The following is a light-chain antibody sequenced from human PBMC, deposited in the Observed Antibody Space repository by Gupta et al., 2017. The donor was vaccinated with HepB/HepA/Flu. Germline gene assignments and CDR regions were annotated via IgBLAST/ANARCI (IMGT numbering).Light chain of an antibody. CDR3: SSYTSGSTWV. Sequence: QSALTQPASVSGSPGQSITISCIGTSSDVGTYNYVSWFQQHPGQAPKLMTYDVTDRPAGVSYRFSGSKSGNTASLTISGLQPEDEAVYYCSSYTSGSTWVFGGGTKLTAL. CDR1: SSDVGTYNY. J-gene: IGLJ3*02. CDR2: DVT. V-gene: IGLV2-14*03.